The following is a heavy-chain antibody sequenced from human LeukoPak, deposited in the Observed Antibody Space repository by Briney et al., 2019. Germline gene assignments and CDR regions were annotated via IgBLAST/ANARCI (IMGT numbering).Heavy chain of an antibody. CDR2: ISSSGSTI. V-gene: IGHV3-48*03. J-gene: IGHJ4*02. Sequence: GGSLRLSCAASGFTFSSYEMNWVRQAPGKGLEWVSYISSSGSTIYYADSVKSRFTISRDNAKNSLYLQMNSLRAEDTAVYYCARRGSSAWEFDYWGQGTLVTVSS. D-gene: IGHD1-26*01. CDR1: GFTFSSYE. CDR3: ARRGSSAWEFDY.